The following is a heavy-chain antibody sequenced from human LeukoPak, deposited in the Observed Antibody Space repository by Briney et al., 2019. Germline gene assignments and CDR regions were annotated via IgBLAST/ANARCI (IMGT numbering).Heavy chain of an antibody. Sequence: GGSLRLSCAASGFTFSSYGMHWVRQAPVKGLEWVAVISYDGSNKYYADSVKGRFTISRDNSKNTLYLQMNSLRAEDTAVYYCAKSRLSYDSSGYWNYWGQGTLVTVSS. V-gene: IGHV3-30*18. CDR1: GFTFSSYG. D-gene: IGHD3-22*01. CDR2: ISYDGSNK. CDR3: AKSRLSYDSSGYWNY. J-gene: IGHJ4*02.